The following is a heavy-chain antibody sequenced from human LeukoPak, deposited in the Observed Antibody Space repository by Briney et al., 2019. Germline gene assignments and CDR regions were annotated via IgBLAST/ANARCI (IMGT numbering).Heavy chain of an antibody. CDR1: GYTFTSYG. Sequence: GASVKVSCKASGYTFTSYGISWVRQAPGQGLEWMGWISAYNGNTNYAQKLQGRVTMTTDTSTSTAYMELRSLRSDDTAVYYCARAVYSGGWYVYMDVWGKGTTVTVSS. CDR2: ISAYNGNT. CDR3: ARAVYSGGWYVYMDV. V-gene: IGHV1-18*01. J-gene: IGHJ6*03. D-gene: IGHD6-19*01.